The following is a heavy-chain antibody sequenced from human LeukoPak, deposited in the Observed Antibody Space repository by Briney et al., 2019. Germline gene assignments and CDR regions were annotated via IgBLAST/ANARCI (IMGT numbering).Heavy chain of an antibody. Sequence: PSETLSLTCTVSGDSISSTNYYWGWLRQPPGKGLEWIGSIYYSGSTYYNPSLKSRVTISVDTSKNQFSLKLSSVTAADTAVYYCAIKEGAYYYDSSGYYWFDCWGQGTLVTVSS. V-gene: IGHV4-39*01. D-gene: IGHD3-22*01. CDR1: GDSISSTNYY. CDR2: IYYSGST. CDR3: AIKEGAYYYDSSGYYWFDC. J-gene: IGHJ4*02.